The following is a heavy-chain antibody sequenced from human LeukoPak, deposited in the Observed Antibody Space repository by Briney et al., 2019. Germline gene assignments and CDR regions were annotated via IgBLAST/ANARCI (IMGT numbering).Heavy chain of an antibody. Sequence: GGSLRLSCAASGFTFSSYAMTWVRQAPGKGLEWVSGISGGNGATYYADSVKGRFTVSTDNSKNTLYLQMNSLRVEDTAVYYCAKSYYYGSGSPSLDYWGQGTLVTVSS. CDR2: ISGGNGAT. J-gene: IGHJ4*02. V-gene: IGHV3-23*01. CDR1: GFTFSSYA. CDR3: AKSYYYGSGSPSLDY. D-gene: IGHD3-10*01.